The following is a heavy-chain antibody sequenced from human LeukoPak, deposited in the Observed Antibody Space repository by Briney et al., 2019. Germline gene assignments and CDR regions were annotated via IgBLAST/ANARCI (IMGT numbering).Heavy chain of an antibody. J-gene: IGHJ4*02. CDR2: IWYDGSNK. CDR3: ARDRSVDYFDY. V-gene: IGHV3-33*01. Sequence: GGSLRLSCAASGFTFRNHGMHWVRQAPGKGPEWVAIIWYDGSNKYYGDSVKGRFIISRDNSKNTLYLQMNSLRAEDTAVYYCARDRSVDYFDYWGQGALVTVSS. CDR1: GFTFRNHG.